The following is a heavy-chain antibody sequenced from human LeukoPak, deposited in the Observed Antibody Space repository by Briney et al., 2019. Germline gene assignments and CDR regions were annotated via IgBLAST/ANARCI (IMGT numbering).Heavy chain of an antibody. Sequence: SETLSLTCTVSGDSIRSSSYYWGWIRQPPGKGLEWIGSMYYSGSTYYNPSLKSRVTISVDTSKNQFSLKLSSVTAADTAVYYCAGKYSNYVFDYWGQGTLVTVSS. D-gene: IGHD4-11*01. CDR2: MYYSGST. J-gene: IGHJ4*02. CDR3: AGKYSNYVFDY. CDR1: GDSIRSSSYY. V-gene: IGHV4-39*01.